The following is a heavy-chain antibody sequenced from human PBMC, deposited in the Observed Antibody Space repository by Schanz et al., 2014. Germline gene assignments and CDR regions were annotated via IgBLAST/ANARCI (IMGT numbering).Heavy chain of an antibody. D-gene: IGHD4-17*01. CDR2: ISPYNGNT. Sequence: QVQLVQSGAEVKKPGASVKVSCKASGHPFTAYYMHWVRQAPGQGLEWMGWISPYNGNTKYAEKLEDRVTMTTDISTSTAYMQLRSLTSDDTAVYYCARVVRSDYLSELDFWGQGTQVIVSS. J-gene: IGHJ4*02. V-gene: IGHV1-18*04. CDR3: ARVVRSDYLSELDF. CDR1: GHPFTAYY.